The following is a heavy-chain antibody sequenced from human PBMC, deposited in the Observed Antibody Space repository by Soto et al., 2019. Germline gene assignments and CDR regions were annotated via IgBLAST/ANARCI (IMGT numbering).Heavy chain of an antibody. CDR1: GVTFSSYA. V-gene: IGHV1-69*13. CDR3: ARDVTGTTSIRASGFP. Sequence: SVKFSCTSSGVTFSSYAISWVRQAPGQGLEWMGGIIPIFGTANYAQKFQGRVTITADESTSTAYMELSSLRSEDTAVYYCARDVTGTTSIRASGFPWGQGTLGTDS. J-gene: IGHJ5*02. D-gene: IGHD1-20*01. CDR2: IIPIFGTA.